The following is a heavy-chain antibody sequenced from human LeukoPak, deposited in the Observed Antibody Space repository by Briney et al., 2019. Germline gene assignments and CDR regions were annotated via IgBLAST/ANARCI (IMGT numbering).Heavy chain of an antibody. Sequence: GESLKISCKASGYSFTSYWIAWVRQMPGKGLEWMGIIYPDDSDTRYSPSFQGQVTISADKSINTAYLQWTSLKASDTAMYYCARRGRWLQSSFDYWGQGTLVTVSS. CDR1: GYSFTSYW. CDR3: ARRGRWLQSSFDY. J-gene: IGHJ4*02. D-gene: IGHD5-24*01. CDR2: IYPDDSDT. V-gene: IGHV5-51*01.